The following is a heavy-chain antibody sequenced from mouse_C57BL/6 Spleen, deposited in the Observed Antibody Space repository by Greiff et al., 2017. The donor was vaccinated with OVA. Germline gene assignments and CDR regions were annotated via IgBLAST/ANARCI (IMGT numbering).Heavy chain of an antibody. CDR2: IDPSDSYT. J-gene: IGHJ2*01. CDR1: GYTFTSYW. D-gene: IGHD1-1*01. Sequence: QVQLQQPGAELVMPGASVKLSCKASGYTFTSYWMHWVKQRPGQGLEWIGEIDPSDSYTNYNQKFKGKSTLTVDKSSSTAYMQLSSLTSEDSAVYYCARRGDYYGSSSLYYFDYWGQGTTLTVSS. V-gene: IGHV1-69*01. CDR3: ARRGDYYGSSSLYYFDY.